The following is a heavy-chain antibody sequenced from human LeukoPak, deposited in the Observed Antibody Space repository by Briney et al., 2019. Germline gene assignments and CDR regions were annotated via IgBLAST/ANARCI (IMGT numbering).Heavy chain of an antibody. D-gene: IGHD6-13*01. CDR1: GFTFSSYA. CDR2: ISGSGGST. CDR3: ARGLVAAAGKGLKGAGYYYYYYGMDV. V-gene: IGHV3-23*01. J-gene: IGHJ6*02. Sequence: GGSLRLSCAASGFTFSSYAMSWVRQAPGKGLEWVSAISGSGGSTYYADSVKGRFTISRDNSKNTLYLQMNSLRAEDTAVYYCARGLVAAAGKGLKGAGYYYYYYGMDVWGQGTTVTVSS.